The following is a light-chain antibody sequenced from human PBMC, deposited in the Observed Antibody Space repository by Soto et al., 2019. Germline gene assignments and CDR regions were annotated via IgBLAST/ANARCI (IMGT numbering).Light chain of an antibody. V-gene: IGLV2-14*01. CDR1: SSDVGGYSY. CDR2: EVT. Sequence: QSALAQPAAVSGSPGQTIIISCTGTSSDVGGYSYVSWYQQHSGKAPKLIIYEVTNRPSGVSHRFSGSKSGNTASLTISGLQAEDDSHYYCSSYTSISTVVFGGGTKLTVL. CDR3: SSYTSISTVV. J-gene: IGLJ2*01.